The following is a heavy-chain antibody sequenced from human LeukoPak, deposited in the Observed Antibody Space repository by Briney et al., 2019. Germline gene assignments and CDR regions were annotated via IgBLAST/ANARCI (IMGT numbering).Heavy chain of an antibody. CDR1: GFTFSSYA. Sequence: PGRSLRLSCAASGFTFSSYAMHWVRQAPGKGLEWVAVLSYDGSNKYYADSVKGRFTISRDNSKNTLYLQMNSLRAEDTAVYYCANDAVPLSGSYSYYYYYYMDVWGKGTTVTISS. CDR2: LSYDGSNK. J-gene: IGHJ6*03. V-gene: IGHV3-30*04. CDR3: ANDAVPLSGSYSYYYYYYMDV. D-gene: IGHD3-10*01.